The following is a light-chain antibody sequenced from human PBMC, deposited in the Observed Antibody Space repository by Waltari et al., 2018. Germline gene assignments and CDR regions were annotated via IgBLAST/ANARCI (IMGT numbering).Light chain of an antibody. CDR3: QQYDNWLGT. CDR2: GAS. CDR1: QSIRSN. J-gene: IGKJ1*01. Sequence: EIVMTQSPATLSVFPGERATLSCRASQSIRSNLAWYQHKPGQASRLLIYGASTRATRIPARFSGSGSGTEFTLTISSLQSEDFAVYFCQQYDNWLGTFGQGTKVEIK. V-gene: IGKV3-15*01.